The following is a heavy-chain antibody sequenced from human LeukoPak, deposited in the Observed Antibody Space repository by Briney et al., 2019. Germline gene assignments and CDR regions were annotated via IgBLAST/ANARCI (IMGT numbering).Heavy chain of an antibody. CDR1: GFSFSSYA. CDR3: VRRDGYNFDY. V-gene: IGHV3-64*02. J-gene: IGHJ4*02. Sequence: PGGSLRLSCAASGFSFSSYAIHWVRQAPGKGLEYVSAVCSNAACAYYADSVRGRFSMSRENSKNTVWLQMDNLRVEDMAIYYCVRRDGYNFDYWGRGTLVTVSS. D-gene: IGHD5-24*01. CDR2: VCSNAACA.